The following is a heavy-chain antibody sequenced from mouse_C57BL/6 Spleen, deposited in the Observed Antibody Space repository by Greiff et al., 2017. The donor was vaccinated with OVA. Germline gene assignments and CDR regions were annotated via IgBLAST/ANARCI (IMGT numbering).Heavy chain of an antibody. CDR3: ARVGVYDYDGGYFDY. V-gene: IGHV1-59*01. J-gene: IGHJ2*01. CDR2: IDPSDSYT. Sequence: VQLQQSGAELVRPGTSVKLSCKASGYTFTSYWMHWVKQRPGQGLEWIGVIDPSDSYTNYNQKFKGKATLTVDTSSSTAYMQLSSLTSEDSAVYYCARVGVYDYDGGYFDYWGQGTTLTVSS. CDR1: GYTFTSYW. D-gene: IGHD2-4*01.